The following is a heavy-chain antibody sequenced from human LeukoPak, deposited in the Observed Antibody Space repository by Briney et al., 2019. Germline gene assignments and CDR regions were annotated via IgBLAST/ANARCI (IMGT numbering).Heavy chain of an antibody. CDR3: TSSSYYGGYPGY. V-gene: IGHV3-73*01. D-gene: IGHD5-12*01. CDR1: GFTFSGSA. Sequence: PGGSLRLSCAASGFTFSGSALHWVRQASGTGLEWVGRIRSKANSYATAYAASVKGRFTISRDDSKNTAYLQMNSLKTGDTAIYYCTSSSYYGGYPGYWGQGTLVTVSS. J-gene: IGHJ4*02. CDR2: IRSKANSYAT.